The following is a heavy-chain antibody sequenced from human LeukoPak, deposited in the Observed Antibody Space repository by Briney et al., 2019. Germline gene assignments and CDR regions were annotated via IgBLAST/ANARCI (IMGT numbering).Heavy chain of an antibody. Sequence: SEALSLTCGVYGGSLINYYCHWIRQAPGKGLEWIGEISYRGITKHNPALKSRVTMSQDTSRSQFSLKVNSVTGADTAVYYCAIFMDVVPGTMSWGLGTLVTVSS. J-gene: IGHJ4*02. D-gene: IGHD2-2*01. CDR1: GGSLINYY. CDR3: AIFMDVVPGTMS. V-gene: IGHV4-34*01. CDR2: ISYRGIT.